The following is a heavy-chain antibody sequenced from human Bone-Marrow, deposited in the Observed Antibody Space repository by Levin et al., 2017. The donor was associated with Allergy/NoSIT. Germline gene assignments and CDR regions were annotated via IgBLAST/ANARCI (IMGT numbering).Heavy chain of an antibody. V-gene: IGHV3-7*01. Sequence: GESLKISCAASGFTFSNYWMSCVRQAPGKGLEWVANIKEDGSEKYYVDSVKGRFTISRDNAKNSLNLQMNSLRAEDTAVYYCARGIDAFDIWGQGTMVTVSS. CDR1: GFTFSNYW. CDR3: ARGIDAFDI. J-gene: IGHJ3*02. CDR2: IKEDGSEK.